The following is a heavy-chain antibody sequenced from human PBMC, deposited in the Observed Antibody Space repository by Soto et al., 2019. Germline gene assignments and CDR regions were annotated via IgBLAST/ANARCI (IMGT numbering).Heavy chain of an antibody. V-gene: IGHV2-5*02. CDR1: GFSLSNSGVG. J-gene: IGHJ5*02. CDR3: ARIWGSYYDILTGPAGFDP. CDR2: IYWDDDK. D-gene: IGHD3-9*01. Sequence: SGPTLVNPTQTLTLTFTFSGFSLSNSGVGVGWIRQPPGKALEWLALIYWDDDKRYSPSLKSRLTISKDTSRSQVVLTMTNMDPVDTATYYCARIWGSYYDILTGPAGFDPWGQGTLVTSPQ.